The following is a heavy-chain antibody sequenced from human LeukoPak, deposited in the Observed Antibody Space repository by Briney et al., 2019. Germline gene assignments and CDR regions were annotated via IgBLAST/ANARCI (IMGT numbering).Heavy chain of an antibody. V-gene: IGHV4-4*07. CDR1: GGSISSYY. D-gene: IGHD2-15*01. CDR2: IYTSGST. J-gene: IGHJ4*02. Sequence: PSETLSLTCTVSGGSISSYYWSWIRQPAGKGLEWIGRIYTSGSTNYNPSLKSRVTISVDTSKNQFSLKLSSVTAADTAVYYCARGGDIVVVVAEFDYWGQGTLVTVSS. CDR3: ARGGDIVVVVAEFDY.